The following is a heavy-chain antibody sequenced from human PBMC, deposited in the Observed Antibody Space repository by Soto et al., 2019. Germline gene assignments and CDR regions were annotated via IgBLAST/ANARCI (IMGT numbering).Heavy chain of an antibody. CDR1: SGSISSSNW. D-gene: IGHD6-13*01. CDR2: IYHSGST. CDR3: ARGLGIAAAGTGPFVP. J-gene: IGHJ5*02. V-gene: IGHV4-4*02. Sequence: QVQLQESGPGLVKPSETLSLTCAVSSGSISSSNWWSWVRQPPGKGLEWIGEIYHSGSTNYNPSLKSRVTISVDTSKNQFSLKLSSVTSADTAVYYCARGLGIAAAGTGPFVPWGQGTLVTVSS.